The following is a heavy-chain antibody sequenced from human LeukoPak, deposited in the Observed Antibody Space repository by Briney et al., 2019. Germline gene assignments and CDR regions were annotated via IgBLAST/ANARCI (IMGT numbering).Heavy chain of an antibody. Sequence: GGSLRLSCAASGFTFSSYSMNWVRQATGKGLEWVSYISNSISTIYYADSVKGRFTISRDNAKNSLYLQMNSLRAEDTAVYYCARANYGSGWYGAFDIWGQGTMVTVSS. CDR2: ISNSISTI. CDR3: ARANYGSGWYGAFDI. V-gene: IGHV3-48*01. J-gene: IGHJ3*02. CDR1: GFTFSSYS. D-gene: IGHD6-19*01.